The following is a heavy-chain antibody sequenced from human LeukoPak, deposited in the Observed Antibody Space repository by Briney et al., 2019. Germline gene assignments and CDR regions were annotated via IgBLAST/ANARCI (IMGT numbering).Heavy chain of an antibody. J-gene: IGHJ4*02. Sequence: SETLSLTCTVSGGSISGNYWSWIRQPPGKGLEWIAYIYYSGSGSTNYNPSLKSRVTMSVDTSNNQFSLRLSSVTAADTAVYYCARNTGDGSADYWGQGTLVTVSS. CDR2: IYYSGSGST. V-gene: IGHV4-59*01. CDR3: ARNTGDGSADY. CDR1: GGSISGNY. D-gene: IGHD5-24*01.